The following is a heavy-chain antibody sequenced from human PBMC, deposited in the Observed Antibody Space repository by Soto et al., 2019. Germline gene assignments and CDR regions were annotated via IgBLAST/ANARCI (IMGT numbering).Heavy chain of an antibody. CDR2: IYYSGST. V-gene: IGHV4-31*03. Sequence: SETLSLTCTLSGGSISSGGYYWSWIRQHPGKGLEWIGYIYYSGSTYYNPSLKSRVTISVDTSKNQFSLRAEDTAVYYCAKTITTSGDSTGRGALIDNWGQGALVTVSS. J-gene: IGHJ4*02. CDR1: GGSISSGGYY. D-gene: IGHD3-3*01. CDR3: AKTITTSGDSTGRGALIDN.